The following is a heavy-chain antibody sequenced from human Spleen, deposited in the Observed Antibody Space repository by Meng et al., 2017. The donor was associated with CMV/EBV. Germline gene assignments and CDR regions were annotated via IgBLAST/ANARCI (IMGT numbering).Heavy chain of an antibody. Sequence: SETLSLTCTVSGGSISSGDYYWGWIRQAPGEGLEWIGYIHFTGNTYYYNPSLKSRLTISLDTSRNQFSLNLTSVTAADTAVYYCARDRGRSHYYYGMDVWGQGTTVTVSS. J-gene: IGHJ6*02. V-gene: IGHV4-30-4*08. CDR1: GGSISSGDYY. CDR3: ARDRGRSHYYYGMDV. CDR2: IHFTGNTY. D-gene: IGHD2-15*01.